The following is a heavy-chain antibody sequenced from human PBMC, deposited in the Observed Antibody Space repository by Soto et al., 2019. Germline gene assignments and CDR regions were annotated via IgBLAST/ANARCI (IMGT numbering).Heavy chain of an antibody. CDR2: VGTEGDT. CDR1: GFSFSDYD. V-gene: IGHV3-13*01. J-gene: IGHJ4*02. Sequence: EVQLEEYGGGLVQPGGSLRLSCETSGFSFSDYDMHWVRQAPGKGLQWVSAVGTEGDTYYPDFVKGRFTVSRDNGKKSLFLDMKTLSAGDTAIYYCGRGTADGSGSYYIDYWGQGTLVTVSS. D-gene: IGHD3-10*01. CDR3: GRGTADGSGSYYIDY.